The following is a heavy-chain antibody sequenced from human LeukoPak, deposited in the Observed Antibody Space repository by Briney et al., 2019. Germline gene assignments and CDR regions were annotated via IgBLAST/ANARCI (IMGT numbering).Heavy chain of an antibody. CDR3: ARGSNYDILTGYWPYYFDY. CDR1: GFTFSSYW. Sequence: GGSLRLSCAASGFTFSSYWMSWVRQAPGKGLEWVAHIKQDGSEKYYVDSVKGRFTISRDNAKNSLYLQMNSLRAEDTAVYYCARGSNYDILTGYWPYYFDYWGQGTLVTVSS. D-gene: IGHD3-9*01. CDR2: IKQDGSEK. V-gene: IGHV3-7*01. J-gene: IGHJ4*02.